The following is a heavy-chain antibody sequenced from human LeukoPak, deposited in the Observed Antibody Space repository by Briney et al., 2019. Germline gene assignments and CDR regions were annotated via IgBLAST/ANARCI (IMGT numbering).Heavy chain of an antibody. CDR3: ASLAGGDGSNLGAYFDY. Sequence: SETLSLTCTVSGGSISSYYWSWIRQPPGKGLEWIGYIYYSGSTNYNPSLKSRVTISVDTSKNQFSLKLSSLTAADTAVYYCASLAGGDGSNLGAYFDYWGQGTLVTVSS. CDR1: GGSISSYY. CDR2: IYYSGST. J-gene: IGHJ4*02. D-gene: IGHD5-24*01. V-gene: IGHV4-59*01.